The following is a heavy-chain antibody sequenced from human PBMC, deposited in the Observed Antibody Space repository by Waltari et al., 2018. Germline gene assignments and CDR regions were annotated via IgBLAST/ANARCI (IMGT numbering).Heavy chain of an antibody. D-gene: IGHD3-22*01. Sequence: QVQLVQSGAEVKKPGASVKVSCKASGYTFTGYYMHWVRQAPGQGLEWMGRIHPNRGGTNYAQKFQGRVTMTRDTSISTAYMELSRLRSDDTAVYYCASAAYDSSGYYFHFDYWGQGTLVTVSS. J-gene: IGHJ4*02. CDR1: GYTFTGYY. CDR3: ASAAYDSSGYYFHFDY. CDR2: IHPNRGGT. V-gene: IGHV1-2*06.